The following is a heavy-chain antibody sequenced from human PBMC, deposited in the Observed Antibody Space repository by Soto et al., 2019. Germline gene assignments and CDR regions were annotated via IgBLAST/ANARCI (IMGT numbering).Heavy chain of an antibody. J-gene: IGHJ4*02. D-gene: IGHD3-10*01. CDR1: GFSFSSNW. CDR2: INGDGSTT. CDR3: ASIPMVRGPSDY. V-gene: IGHV3-74*02. Sequence: EVQLVEPGGGLVQPGGSLRLSCAASGFSFSSNWMHWVRQAPGKGLVWVARINGDGSTTQYADSVQGRFTISRDNTENTLYLRMNSLRADDTAVYYCASIPMVRGPSDYWGQGALVTVSS.